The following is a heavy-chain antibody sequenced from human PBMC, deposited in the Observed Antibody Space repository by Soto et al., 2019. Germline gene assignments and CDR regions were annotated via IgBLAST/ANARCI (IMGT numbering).Heavy chain of an antibody. D-gene: IGHD3-10*01. CDR3: ARVLLWFGQLLDHWFDP. V-gene: IGHV4-34*01. Sequence: WETLSLTCAVYGGSFSGYYWSWIRQPPGKGLEWIGEINHSGSTNYNPSLKSRVTISVDTSKNQFSLKLSSVTAADTAVYYCARVLLWFGQLLDHWFDPSGQGTLGTVSS. CDR2: INHSGST. CDR1: GGSFSGYY. J-gene: IGHJ5*02.